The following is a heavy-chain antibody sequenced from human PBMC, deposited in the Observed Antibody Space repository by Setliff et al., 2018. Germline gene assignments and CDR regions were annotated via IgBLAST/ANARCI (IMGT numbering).Heavy chain of an antibody. CDR3: ARSESCGSTHCSPYDH. CDR2: IDVSSFWI. Sequence: GGSLRLSCAASGFTFSSYTMNWVRQAPGQGLEWVSSIDVSSFWIYYADSVKGRFTISKDNAKNLLYLQMNSLRAEDTAVYYCARSESCGSTHCSPYDHWGQGTLVTVSS. D-gene: IGHD2-2*01. CDR1: GFTFSSYT. J-gene: IGHJ4*02. V-gene: IGHV3-21*01.